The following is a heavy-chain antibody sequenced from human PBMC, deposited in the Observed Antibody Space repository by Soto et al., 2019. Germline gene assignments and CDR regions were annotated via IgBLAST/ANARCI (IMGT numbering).Heavy chain of an antibody. CDR3: ALIKDCSRTDCYLASFDP. V-gene: IGHV2-26*01. CDR1: GLSLSNGRLG. D-gene: IGHD2-2*01. CDR2: IFSNDDK. Sequence: KESGPVLVKPTETLTLTCTVSGLSLSNGRLGVSWIRQPPGKALEWLAHIFSNDDKSYSTSLRCRLTISKDTSRGQVVLSMTNMDPMDSATYYCALIKDCSRTDCYLASFDPWGQGTLVTVSS. J-gene: IGHJ5*02.